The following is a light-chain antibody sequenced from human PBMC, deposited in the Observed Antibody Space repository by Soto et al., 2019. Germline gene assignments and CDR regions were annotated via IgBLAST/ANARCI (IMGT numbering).Light chain of an antibody. CDR1: SSDLDY. CDR2: DVN. V-gene: IGLV2-14*03. CDR3: SSYIHPSVF. Sequence: SALTQPASVSGSPGQSVTVSCTGTSSDLDYVSWYQQHPGKAPKLLIFDVNTRPSGVPDRFSASKTDNAASLTISGLQPEDEAHYYCSSYIHPSVFFGGGTKLTVL. J-gene: IGLJ2*01.